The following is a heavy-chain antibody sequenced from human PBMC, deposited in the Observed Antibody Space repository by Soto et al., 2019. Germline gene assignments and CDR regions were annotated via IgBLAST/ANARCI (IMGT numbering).Heavy chain of an antibody. D-gene: IGHD1-26*01. CDR2: ISGSGGST. Sequence: PGGSLRLSCAASGFTFSSYAMSWVRQAPGKGLEWVSAISGSGGSTYYADSVKGRFTISRDNSKNTLYLQMNSLRAEDTAVYYCVKLSNYSPQTDYWGQGTLVTVSS. CDR3: VKLSNYSPQTDY. V-gene: IGHV3-23*01. J-gene: IGHJ4*02. CDR1: GFTFSSYA.